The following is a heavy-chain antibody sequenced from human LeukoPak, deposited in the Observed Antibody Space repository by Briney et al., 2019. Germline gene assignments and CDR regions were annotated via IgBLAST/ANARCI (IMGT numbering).Heavy chain of an antibody. D-gene: IGHD5-12*01. CDR2: INPSGGST. V-gene: IGHV1-46*01. Sequence: ASVKVSCKASGYTLTSYYMHWVRQAPGQGLEWMGVINPSGGSTSYAQNFQGRVTMTRDTSTSTVYMELSSLRSEDTAVYYCARTHIVATTTFDYWGQGTLVTVSS. CDR3: ARTHIVATTTFDY. CDR1: GYTLTSYY. J-gene: IGHJ4*02.